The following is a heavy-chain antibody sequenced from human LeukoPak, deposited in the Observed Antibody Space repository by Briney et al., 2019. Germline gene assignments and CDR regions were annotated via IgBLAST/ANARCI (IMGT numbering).Heavy chain of an antibody. CDR3: AKTYVSDFWSGLGI. D-gene: IGHD3-3*01. Sequence: GGSLRLSCAASGFTFSSYAMSWVRQAPGKGLEWVSAISGSGGSTYYADPVKGRFTISRDNSKNTLYLQMNSLRAEDTAVYYCAKTYVSDFWSGLGIWGQGAMVTVSS. J-gene: IGHJ3*02. V-gene: IGHV3-23*01. CDR1: GFTFSSYA. CDR2: ISGSGGST.